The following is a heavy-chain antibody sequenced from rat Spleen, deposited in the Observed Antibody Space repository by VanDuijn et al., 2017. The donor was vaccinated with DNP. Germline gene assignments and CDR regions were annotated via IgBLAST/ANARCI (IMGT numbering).Heavy chain of an antibody. D-gene: IGHD1-1*01. V-gene: IGHV5-25*01. Sequence: EVQLVESGGGLVQPGRSMKLSCAASGFTFSNYGMAWVRQAPKKGLEWVASITNTGDSTYYSDSVKGRFSISRDNAKSTLYLQVNSLKSEDTATYYCTRDSGDWYFDFWGPGTMVTVSS. CDR2: ITNTGDST. CDR3: TRDSGDWYFDF. J-gene: IGHJ1*01. CDR1: GFTFSNYG.